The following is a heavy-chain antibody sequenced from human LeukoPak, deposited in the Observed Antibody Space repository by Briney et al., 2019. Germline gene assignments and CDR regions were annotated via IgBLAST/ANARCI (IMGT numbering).Heavy chain of an antibody. Sequence: SETLSLTCAVYGGSFSGYYWSWIRQPPGKGLEWIGEINHSGSTNYNPSLKSRVTISVDTSKNQFSLKLSSVTAADTAVYYCARHFYGDYPYYFDYWGQGTLVTVSS. CDR2: INHSGST. CDR3: ARHFYGDYPYYFDY. V-gene: IGHV4-34*01. CDR1: GGSFSGYY. J-gene: IGHJ4*02. D-gene: IGHD4-17*01.